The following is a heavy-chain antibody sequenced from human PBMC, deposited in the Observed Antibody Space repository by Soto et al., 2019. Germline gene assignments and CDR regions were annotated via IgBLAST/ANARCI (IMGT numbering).Heavy chain of an antibody. V-gene: IGHV1-18*04. J-gene: IGHJ5*02. CDR2: ISXYNGNX. D-gene: IGHD6-13*01. Sequence: XVKVSCKASGHTFTGYYMHWVRQAPGQXLGWLGSISXYNGNXNYAQKPQGRVXMTTDTSTXTAYMELRSLRSADTAAYYCARLGSSRKRWFDPWRKGTLVTVYS. CDR3: ARLGSSRKRWFDP. CDR1: GHTFTGYY.